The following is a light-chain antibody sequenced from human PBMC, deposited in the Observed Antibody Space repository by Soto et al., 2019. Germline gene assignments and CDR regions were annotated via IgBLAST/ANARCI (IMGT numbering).Light chain of an antibody. CDR2: GTS. V-gene: IGKV3-15*01. J-gene: IGKJ4*01. CDR3: QQYNDWPPLT. CDR1: QSVNIN. Sequence: EIVMTQSPATLSVSPGERATLSCRASQSVNINLAWYQQKPGQAPRLLIYGTSTRATGVPARFSGSGSGTESTLTISNLQSEDFAVYYCQQYNDWPPLTFGGGTKVAIK.